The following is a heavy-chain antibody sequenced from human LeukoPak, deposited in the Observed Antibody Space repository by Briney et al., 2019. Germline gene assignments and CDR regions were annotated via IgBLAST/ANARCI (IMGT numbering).Heavy chain of an antibody. D-gene: IGHD5-12*01. Sequence: PQTLSPTCTVSGGAISSYYSSWIRQPAGKGLEWIGRNYTSGSTNYNPPLKSRVTMSVDASKNQFSLKLSSVAAVYTAVYWCGRGDSGYDFGYWGQGTLVTVSS. J-gene: IGHJ4*02. CDR3: GRGDSGYDFGY. CDR1: GGAISSYY. V-gene: IGHV4-4*07. CDR2: NYTSGST.